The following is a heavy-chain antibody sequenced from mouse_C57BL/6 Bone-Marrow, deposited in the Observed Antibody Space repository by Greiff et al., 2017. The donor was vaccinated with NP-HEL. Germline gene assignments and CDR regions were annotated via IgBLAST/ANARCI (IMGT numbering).Heavy chain of an antibody. J-gene: IGHJ2*01. CDR1: GYSITSGYY. Sequence: ESGPGLVKPSQSLSLTCSVTGYSITSGYYWNWIRQFPGNKLEWMGYISYDGSNNYNPSLKNRISITRDTSKNQFFLKLNSVTTEDTATYYCARDYGSRNYWGQGTTLTVSS. D-gene: IGHD1-1*01. V-gene: IGHV3-6*01. CDR2: ISYDGSN. CDR3: ARDYGSRNY.